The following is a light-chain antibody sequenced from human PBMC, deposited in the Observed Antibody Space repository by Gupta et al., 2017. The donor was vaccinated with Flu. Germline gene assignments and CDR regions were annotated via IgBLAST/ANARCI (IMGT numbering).Light chain of an antibody. Sequence: DIQMTQPPSSLSASVGDRVTITCRASQDINTYLNWYQQRPGNSPKLLIYGASSLQSGVPSRFSGSGSGTNFILTISSLQAGDFATYYCQQTHTVPPTFGQGTKLDIK. CDR3: QQTHTVPPT. J-gene: IGKJ2*01. CDR2: GAS. V-gene: IGKV1-39*01. CDR1: QDINTY.